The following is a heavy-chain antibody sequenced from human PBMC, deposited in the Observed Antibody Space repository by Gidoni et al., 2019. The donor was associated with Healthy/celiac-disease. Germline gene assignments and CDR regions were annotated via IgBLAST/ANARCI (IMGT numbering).Heavy chain of an antibody. V-gene: IGHV5-51*01. D-gene: IGHD2-2*01. J-gene: IGHJ4*02. Sequence: EVQLVPSGAEVKKPGESLKISCKGSGYSFTSYWLGWVRQMPGKGLEWRGSIYPGDSDTRYSPSFQGQVTISADKSISTAYLQWSSLQASDTAMYYCARQDIVVVPAAMGVAFDYWGQGTLVTVSS. CDR3: ARQDIVVVPAAMGVAFDY. CDR2: IYPGDSDT. CDR1: GYSFTSYW.